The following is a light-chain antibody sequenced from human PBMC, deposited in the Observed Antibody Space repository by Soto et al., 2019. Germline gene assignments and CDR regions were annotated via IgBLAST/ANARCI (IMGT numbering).Light chain of an antibody. V-gene: IGKV1-39*01. Sequence: DIQMTQSPSSLSASVGYRVTFTCRASQNIRKYLNWYQQKPGKAPKLLIYTASSLQVGFPSRFSGSGSGTDFTLTINSLQPEDFATYYCQQSFSAPLTFGGGTKVDI. J-gene: IGKJ4*01. CDR1: QNIRKY. CDR3: QQSFSAPLT. CDR2: TAS.